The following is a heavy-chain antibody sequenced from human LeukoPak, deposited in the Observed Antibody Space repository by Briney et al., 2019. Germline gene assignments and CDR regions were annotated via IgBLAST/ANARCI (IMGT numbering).Heavy chain of an antibody. Sequence: ASVKVSCKASGYTFTGYYMHWVRQAPGQGLEWMGWINPNSGGTNYAQRFQGRVTMTRDTSISTAYMELSRLRSDDTAVYYCASTKLLRGAFDIWGQGTMVTASS. CDR1: GYTFTGYY. J-gene: IGHJ3*02. V-gene: IGHV1-2*02. CDR2: INPNSGGT. D-gene: IGHD3-10*01. CDR3: ASTKLLRGAFDI.